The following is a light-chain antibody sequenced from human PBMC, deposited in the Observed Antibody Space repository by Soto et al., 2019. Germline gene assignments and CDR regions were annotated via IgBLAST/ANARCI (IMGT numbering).Light chain of an antibody. J-gene: IGKJ4*01. CDR3: QQLYSYRLT. CDR1: QGISSY. CDR2: ALS. Sequence: DIQLTQSPSFLSASVGDRVTITCRASQGISSYFAWYQQKPGKAPKLLIYALSTLQSGVPSRFSGSASGTEFTLTIRSLQPEDFATYFCQQLYSYRLTFGGGTKVEIK. V-gene: IGKV1-9*01.